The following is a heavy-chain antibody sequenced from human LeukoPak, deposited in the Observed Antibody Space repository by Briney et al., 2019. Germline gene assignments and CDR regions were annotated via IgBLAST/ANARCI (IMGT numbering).Heavy chain of an antibody. V-gene: IGHV3-23*01. CDR3: AREGVWRQQLVDYYYGMDV. D-gene: IGHD6-13*01. CDR1: GFMFSSYA. J-gene: IGHJ6*02. CDR2: ISGSGGST. Sequence: GGSLRLSCAASGFMFSSYAMSWVRQAPGKGLEWVSAISGSGGSTYYADSVKGRFTISRDNSRNTLYLQMNSLRAEDTAVYYCAREGVWRQQLVDYYYGMDVWGQGTTVTVSS.